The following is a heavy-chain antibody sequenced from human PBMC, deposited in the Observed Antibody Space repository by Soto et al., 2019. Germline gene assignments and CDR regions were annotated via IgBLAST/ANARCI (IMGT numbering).Heavy chain of an antibody. J-gene: IGHJ6*03. V-gene: IGHV3-7*01. Sequence: PGGSLRLSCAASGFTFSDYYMSWIRQAPGKGLEWVADIKQDGSEKYYVDSVKGRFTISRDNAKNSLYLQMNSLRTEDTAVYYCARVEGSLGYCTNGVCPASMDVWGKGTTVTVSS. CDR1: GFTFSDYY. CDR3: ARVEGSLGYCTNGVCPASMDV. CDR2: IKQDGSEK. D-gene: IGHD2-8*01.